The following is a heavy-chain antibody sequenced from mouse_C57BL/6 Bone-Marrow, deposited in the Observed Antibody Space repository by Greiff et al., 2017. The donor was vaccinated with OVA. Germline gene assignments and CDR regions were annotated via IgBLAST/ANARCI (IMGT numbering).Heavy chain of an antibody. CDR1: GYTFTDYY. J-gene: IGHJ4*01. V-gene: IGHV1-76*01. D-gene: IGHD2-4*01. CDR2: IYPGSGNT. CDR3: ARWGLRRRDYYAMDY. Sequence: QVQLQQSGAELVRPGASVKLSCKASGYTFTDYYINWVKQRPGQGLEWIARIYPGSGNTYYNEKFKGKATLTAEKSSSTAYMQLSSLTSEDSAVYFCARWGLRRRDYYAMDYWGQGTSVTVSS.